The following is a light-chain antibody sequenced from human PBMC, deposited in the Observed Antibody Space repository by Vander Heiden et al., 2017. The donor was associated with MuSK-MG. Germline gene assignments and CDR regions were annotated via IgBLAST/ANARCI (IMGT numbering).Light chain of an antibody. V-gene: IGKV3-20*01. CDR1: QSVSSSY. CDR3: QQYGSSPQT. CDR2: GAS. Sequence: EIVLTQSPRPLSLSPGERATLSCRASQSVSSSYLAWYQQKPGQAPRLLIYGASSRATGIPDRFSGSGSGTDFTLTISRLEPEDFAVYYCQQYGSSPQTFGQGTKVEIK. J-gene: IGKJ1*01.